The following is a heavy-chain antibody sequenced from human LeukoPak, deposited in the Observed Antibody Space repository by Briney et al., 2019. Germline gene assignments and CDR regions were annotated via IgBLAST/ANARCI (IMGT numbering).Heavy chain of an antibody. D-gene: IGHD3-22*01. J-gene: IGHJ4*02. CDR1: GYTFTSYD. CDR2: MNPNSGNT. CDR3: ARYHSSGYEDY. V-gene: IGHV1-8*03. Sequence: GASVKVSCKASGYTFTSYDINWVRQATGQGLEWMGWMNPNSGNTGYAQKFQGRVTITRNTSISTAYMELRSLRSDDTAVYYCARYHSSGYEDYWGQGTLVTVSS.